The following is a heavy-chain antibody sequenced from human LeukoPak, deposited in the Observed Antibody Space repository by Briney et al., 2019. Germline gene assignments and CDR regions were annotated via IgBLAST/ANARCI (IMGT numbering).Heavy chain of an antibody. V-gene: IGHV4-34*01. Sequence: PSETLSLTCAVYGGSFSGYYWSWIRQPPGKGLEWIGEINHSGSTNYNPSLKSRVTISVDTSKNQLSLKLSSVTAADTAVYYCARGRGDGYNEVWGQGTTVTVSS. D-gene: IGHD5-24*01. CDR3: ARGRGDGYNEV. CDR1: GGSFSGYY. J-gene: IGHJ6*02. CDR2: INHSGST.